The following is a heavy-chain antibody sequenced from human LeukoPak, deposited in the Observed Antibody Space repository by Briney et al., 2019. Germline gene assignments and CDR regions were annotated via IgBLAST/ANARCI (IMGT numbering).Heavy chain of an antibody. CDR3: ARAPKCRDTSCYSGPYYYYYYMDV. V-gene: IGHV4-31*03. D-gene: IGHD2-2*01. J-gene: IGHJ6*03. CDR2: IYYSGST. CDR1: GGSISSGGYY. Sequence: SQALSLTCTVSGGSISSGGYYWSWIRQHPGKGLEWIGYIYYSGSTYYNPSLRSRVTISVDTSKNQFSLKLSSVTAADTAVYSCARAPKCRDTSCYSGPYYYYYYMDVWGKGTTVTVSS.